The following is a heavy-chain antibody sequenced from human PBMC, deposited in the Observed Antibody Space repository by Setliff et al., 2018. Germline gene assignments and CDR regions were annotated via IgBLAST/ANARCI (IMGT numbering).Heavy chain of an antibody. Sequence: GGSLRLSCAASGFTFSTYRMHWVRQAPGKGLEWVAVIWDDGVKKYHADSVKGRFTISRDNSKNTLYLQMNSLRPEDTAVYYCTKGGSWSDYWGQGALVTVSS. CDR2: IWDDGVKK. D-gene: IGHD6-13*01. J-gene: IGHJ4*02. CDR3: TKGGSWSDY. CDR1: GFTFSTYR. V-gene: IGHV3-33*08.